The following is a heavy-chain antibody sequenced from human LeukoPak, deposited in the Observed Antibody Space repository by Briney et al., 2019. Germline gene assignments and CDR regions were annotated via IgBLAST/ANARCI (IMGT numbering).Heavy chain of an antibody. D-gene: IGHD3-10*01. CDR1: GFIFGSFW. CDR2: IKQDGSEK. J-gene: IGHJ3*02. Sequence: GGSLRLSCAASGFIFGSFWMSWARQAPGKGLEWVANIKQDGSEKYYVDSVKGRFTISRDNADNSLYLQMNSLRAEDTAVYYCARVVVTMIRGGGAFDIWGQGTMVTVSS. CDR3: ARVVVTMIRGGGAFDI. V-gene: IGHV3-7*03.